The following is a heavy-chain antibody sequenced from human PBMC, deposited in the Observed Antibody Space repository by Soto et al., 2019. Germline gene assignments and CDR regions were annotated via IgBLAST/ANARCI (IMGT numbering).Heavy chain of an antibody. CDR3: ARSYYDILTGYPNWFDP. CDR2: IYYSGST. J-gene: IGHJ5*02. CDR1: GGSISSSSYY. D-gene: IGHD3-9*01. Sequence: SETLSLTCTVSGGSISSSSYYWGWIRQPPGKGLEWIGSIYYSGSTYYNPSLKSRVTISVDTSKNQFSLKLSSVTAADTAVYYCARSYYDILTGYPNWFDPWGQGTLVTVSS. V-gene: IGHV4-39*01.